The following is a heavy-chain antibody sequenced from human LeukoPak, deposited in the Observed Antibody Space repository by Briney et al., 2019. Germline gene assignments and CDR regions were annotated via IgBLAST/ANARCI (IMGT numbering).Heavy chain of an antibody. CDR1: GFTFSSYG. V-gene: IGHV3-33*01. CDR3: ARDPPSFYGDPGYFDY. D-gene: IGHD4-17*01. J-gene: IGHJ4*02. CDR2: MWYDGSNK. Sequence: GRSLRLSCAASGFTFSSYGMHWVRQAPGKGLEWVAVMWYDGSNKYYADSVKGRFPISRDNSKNTLYLQMNSLRAEDTAVYYCARDPPSFYGDPGYFDYWGQGTLVTVSS.